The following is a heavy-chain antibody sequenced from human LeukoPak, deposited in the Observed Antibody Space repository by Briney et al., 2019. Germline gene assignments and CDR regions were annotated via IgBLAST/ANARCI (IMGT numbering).Heavy chain of an antibody. Sequence: PSETLSLTXTVSGYSISSGYYWGWIRQPPGKGLEWIGSFFHSGSTSFNPSLKSRVTISVDTSKNQFSLKLSSVTAADTAVYYCASLMGSFGDLFVYWGQRTLVTVSS. CDR1: GYSISSGYY. J-gene: IGHJ4*02. CDR3: ASLMGSFGDLFVY. CDR2: FFHSGST. V-gene: IGHV4-38-2*02. D-gene: IGHD3-10*01.